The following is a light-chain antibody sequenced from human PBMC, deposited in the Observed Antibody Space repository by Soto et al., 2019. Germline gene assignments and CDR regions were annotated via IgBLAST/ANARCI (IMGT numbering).Light chain of an antibody. CDR1: QDVGKW. V-gene: IGKV1-12*01. Sequence: IQRTQSPPSVSASVGDRVAITCRASQDVGKWLAWYQQKPGKAPTLLIHAASSLQSAVPPRYSGSGYGTDFTLTISSLQHEDFATYYCQQANSFPITFGQGTRLEIK. CDR2: AAS. J-gene: IGKJ5*01. CDR3: QQANSFPIT.